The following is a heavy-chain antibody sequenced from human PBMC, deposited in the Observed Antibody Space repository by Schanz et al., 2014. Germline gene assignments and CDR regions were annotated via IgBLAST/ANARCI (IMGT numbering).Heavy chain of an antibody. D-gene: IGHD3-22*01. CDR1: GFSFGTYA. CDR3: ARPPHGSSGYYPFDY. J-gene: IGHJ4*02. CDR2: VSSSSSYT. Sequence: EVHLLESGGGLVQPGGSLRLSCAASGFSFGTYAMSWVRQAPGKGLEWVSYVSSSSSYTHYADSVKGRFTISRDNAKNSLYLQMNSLRAEDTAVYYCARPPHGSSGYYPFDYWGQGTLVTVSS. V-gene: IGHV3-48*04.